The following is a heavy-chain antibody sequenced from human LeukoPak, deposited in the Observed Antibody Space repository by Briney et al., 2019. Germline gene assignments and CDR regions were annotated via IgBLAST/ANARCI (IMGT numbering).Heavy chain of an antibody. V-gene: IGHV3-21*01. J-gene: IGHJ4*02. CDR3: ARPPTKIAAAGGGTVDY. D-gene: IGHD6-13*01. CDR1: GFTFSSYS. CDR2: ISSSSSYI. Sequence: AVSLRLSCAASGFTFSSYSMNWVRQAPGKGLEWVSSISSSSSYIYYADSVKGRFTISRDNAKNSLYLQMNSLRAEDTAVYYCARPPTKIAAAGGGTVDYWGQGTLVTVSS.